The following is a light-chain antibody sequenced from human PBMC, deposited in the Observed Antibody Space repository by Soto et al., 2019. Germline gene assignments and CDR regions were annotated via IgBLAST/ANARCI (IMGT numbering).Light chain of an antibody. CDR2: DDN. V-gene: IGLV1-51*01. J-gene: IGLJ1*01. Sequence: QSVLTQPPSVSAAPGQRVTISCSGSASNIGNSSVSWYQQLPGAAPKLIISDDNNRPSGIPDRFSGSKSGTSATLGITGLQTADEADWYCGTWDTSLPACVFGTGTKVTVL. CDR1: ASNIGNSS. CDR3: GTWDTSLPACV.